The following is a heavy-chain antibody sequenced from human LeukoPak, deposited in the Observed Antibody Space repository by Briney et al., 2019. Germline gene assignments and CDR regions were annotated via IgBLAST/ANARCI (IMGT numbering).Heavy chain of an antibody. V-gene: IGHV3-7*01. CDR3: ANFPHLEPTYLDS. CDR2: IKQDESEK. J-gene: IGHJ4*02. D-gene: IGHD1-1*01. CDR1: GFTFSSDW. Sequence: GGSLRLSCVGSGFTFSSDWMSWVRQAPGKGLEWVANIKQDESEKYYVDSVKRRFIVSRDNAKNSLYLQMNSLRVEDTAVYYCANFPHLEPTYLDSWGQGILVSVSS.